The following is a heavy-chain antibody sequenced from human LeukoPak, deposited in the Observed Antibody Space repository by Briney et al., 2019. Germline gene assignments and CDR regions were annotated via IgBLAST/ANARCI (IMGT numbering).Heavy chain of an antibody. CDR1: GYTFTGYY. CDR3: AREEVAFDP. Sequence: ASVKVSCKASGYTFTGYYMHWVRQAPGQGLEWMGWINPNSGGTSYAQKFQGRVTMTRDTSISTAYMELNGLKSDDTAVYYCAREEVAFDPWGQGTLVTVSS. V-gene: IGHV1-2*02. J-gene: IGHJ5*02. CDR2: INPNSGGT.